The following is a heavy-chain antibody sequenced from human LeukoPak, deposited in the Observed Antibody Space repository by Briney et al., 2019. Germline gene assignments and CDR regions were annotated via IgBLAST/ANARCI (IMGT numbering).Heavy chain of an antibody. CDR1: GGSISSSYYY. Sequence: SETLSLTCTVSGGSISSSYYYWGWIRQPPGKGLEWIGSIYSSGSTYYNPSLKSRVTISVDTSKNQFSLRLSSVTAADTAVYYCARQLPLGSPWYFDLWGRGTLVTVSS. CDR3: ARQLPLGSPWYFDL. D-gene: IGHD3-16*01. V-gene: IGHV4-39*01. J-gene: IGHJ2*01. CDR2: IYSSGST.